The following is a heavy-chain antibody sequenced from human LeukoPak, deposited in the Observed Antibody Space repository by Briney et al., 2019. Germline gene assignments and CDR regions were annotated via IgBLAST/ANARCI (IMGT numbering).Heavy chain of an antibody. V-gene: IGHV4-4*07. CDR1: GGSISSYY. Sequence: SETLSLTCTVSGGSISSYYWSWIRQPAGKGLEWIGRIYTSGSTNYNPSLKSRVTMSVDTSKNQFSLKLSSVTAADTAVYYCARAGCTSCYEAKTRGQIDYWGQGTLVTVSS. D-gene: IGHD2-2*01. CDR2: IYTSGST. CDR3: ARAGCTSCYEAKTRGQIDY. J-gene: IGHJ4*02.